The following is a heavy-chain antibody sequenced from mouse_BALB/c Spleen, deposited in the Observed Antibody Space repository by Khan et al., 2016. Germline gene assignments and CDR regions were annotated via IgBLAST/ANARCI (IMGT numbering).Heavy chain of an antibody. D-gene: IGHD2-13*01. Sequence: EVQLQESGPGLVKPSQSLSLTCTVTGYSITSDYAWNWIRQFPGNRLEWMGYISDSGSTSYNPYLKSRISITRDTSQNTFFLQLNSVTSEDTATYYCASSADGDKDAMNYWGQGTTVTVSS. CDR2: ISDSGST. CDR1: GYSITSDYA. CDR3: ASSADGDKDAMNY. V-gene: IGHV3-2*02. J-gene: IGHJ4*01.